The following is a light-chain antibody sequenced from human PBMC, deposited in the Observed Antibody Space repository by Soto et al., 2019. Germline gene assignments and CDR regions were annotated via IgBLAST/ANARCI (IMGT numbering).Light chain of an antibody. CDR3: QQYETFSGT. J-gene: IGKJ1*01. Sequence: ENVLAQSPGTLSLSPGEIATLFFSASQSVSSSSLAWYQQKPGQAPRLLMYGASTRATGIPSRFSGSGSGTKFTLTIASLQPDDFATYYCQQYETFSGTFGPGTKVDIK. CDR1: QSVSSSS. V-gene: IGKV3-20*01. CDR2: GAS.